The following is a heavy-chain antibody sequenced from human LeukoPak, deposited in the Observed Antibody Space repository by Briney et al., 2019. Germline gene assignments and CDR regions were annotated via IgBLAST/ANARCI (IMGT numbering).Heavy chain of an antibody. CDR2: ISGSGGST. CDR3: AKERSSGWYYFDY. Sequence: GGSLTLSCAASRFTFSSLAMSWVRPAPGKGLEWVSAISGSGGSTYYADSVKGRFTISRDNSKNTLYLQMNSLRAEDTAVYYCAKERSSGWYYFDYWGQGTLVTVSS. CDR1: RFTFSSLA. D-gene: IGHD6-19*01. V-gene: IGHV3-23*01. J-gene: IGHJ4*02.